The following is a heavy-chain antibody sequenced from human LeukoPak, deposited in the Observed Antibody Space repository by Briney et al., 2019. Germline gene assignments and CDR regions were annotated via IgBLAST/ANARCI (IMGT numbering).Heavy chain of an antibody. V-gene: IGHV3-7*01. CDR1: GFTFSSYW. CDR2: IKQDGSEK. J-gene: IGHJ4*02. Sequence: PGGSLRLSCAASGFTFSSYWMSWVRQAPGKGLEWVANIKQDGSEKYYVDSVKGRFTISRDNAKNSLYLQMNSLGAEDTAVYYCARHPSSTSCYSDYWGQGTLVTVSS. CDR3: ARHPSSTSCYSDY. D-gene: IGHD2-2*02.